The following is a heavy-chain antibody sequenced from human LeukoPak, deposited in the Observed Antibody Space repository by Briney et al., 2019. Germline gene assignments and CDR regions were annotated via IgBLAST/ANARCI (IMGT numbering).Heavy chain of an antibody. CDR2: IWYDGSNK. V-gene: IGHV3-33*01. CDR1: GFTFSSYG. CDR3: ARETTAYYYGMVV. J-gene: IGHJ6*02. D-gene: IGHD4-17*01. Sequence: PGGSLRLSCAASGFTFSSYGMHWVRQAPGKGLEWVAVIWYDGSNKYYADSVKGRFTISRDNSKNTLYLQMNSLRAEDTAVYYCARETTAYYYGMVVWGQGTTVTVSS.